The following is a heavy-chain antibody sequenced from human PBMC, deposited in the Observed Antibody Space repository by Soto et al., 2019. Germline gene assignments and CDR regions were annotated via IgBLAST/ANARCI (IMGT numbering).Heavy chain of an antibody. J-gene: IGHJ4*02. CDR1: GGSVSSGRYY. CDR3: ARDSPGGYNSFDY. CDR2: IYDSGST. Sequence: PSETLSLTCTVSGGSVSSGRYYWTWIRQPPGKGLEWIGYIYDSGSTNYNPSLKSRLTISVDTSKNQFSLKLSSVTAADTAVYYCARDSPGGYNSFDYWGQGTLVTVSS. D-gene: IGHD5-12*01. V-gene: IGHV4-61*01.